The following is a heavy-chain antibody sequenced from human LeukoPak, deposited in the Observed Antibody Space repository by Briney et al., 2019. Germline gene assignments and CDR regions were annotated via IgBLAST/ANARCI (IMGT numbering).Heavy chain of an antibody. CDR1: GFTFSSYS. CDR3: AREAAVVAATFDY. V-gene: IGHV3-21*01. Sequence: GGSLRLSCAASGFTFSSYSMNWVRQAPGKGLEWVSSISSSSSYIYYADSVKGRFTISRDNAKNSLYLQMNNLRAEDTAVYYCAREAAVVAATFDYWGQGTLVTVPS. CDR2: ISSSSSYI. J-gene: IGHJ4*02. D-gene: IGHD2-15*01.